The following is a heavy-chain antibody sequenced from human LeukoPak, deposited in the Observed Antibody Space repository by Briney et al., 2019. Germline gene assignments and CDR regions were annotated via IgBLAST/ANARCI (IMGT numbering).Heavy chain of an antibody. V-gene: IGHV4-34*01. CDR2: INHSGST. D-gene: IGHD4-23*01. J-gene: IGHJ4*02. CDR3: ARSAWDGGIDY. CDR1: GGSFSSYY. Sequence: SETLSLTCAVYGGSFSSYYWSWIRQPQGKGLEWIGEINHSGSTNYNPSLKSRVTISVDTSKNQISLKLSSVTAADTAVYYCARSAWDGGIDYWGQGTLVTVSS.